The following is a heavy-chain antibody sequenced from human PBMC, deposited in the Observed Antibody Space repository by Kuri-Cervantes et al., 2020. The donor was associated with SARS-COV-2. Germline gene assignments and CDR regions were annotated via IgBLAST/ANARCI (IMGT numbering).Heavy chain of an antibody. CDR3: ARKGLDSCGYSLGYD. J-gene: IGHJ4*02. CDR2: ITTSGSDV. D-gene: IGHD3-22*01. Sequence: GESLKISCVASGFTFSSYEMNWVRQAPGKGLEWVSWITTSGSDVYYADSVKGRFTISRDNAKNSLYLQMNSLRADDTALYYCARKGLDSCGYSLGYDWGQGTLVTVSS. CDR1: GFTFSSYE. V-gene: IGHV3-48*03.